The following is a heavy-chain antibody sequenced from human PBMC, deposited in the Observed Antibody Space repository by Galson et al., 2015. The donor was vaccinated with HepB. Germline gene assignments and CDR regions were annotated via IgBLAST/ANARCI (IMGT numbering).Heavy chain of an antibody. Sequence: SLRLSCAASGFNFGSFAMHWVRQAPGKGLEWVALIWFDGSDKFYADSVKGRFTISRDNSKNTLYLQMNSLRAGDTAVYYCARDRPAKAPRESASRSYHYGLDVGGQGTTVTVPS. D-gene: IGHD2-2*01. CDR2: IWFDGSDK. CDR3: ARDRPAKAPRESASRSYHYGLDV. V-gene: IGHV3-33*01. J-gene: IGHJ6*02. CDR1: GFNFGSFA.